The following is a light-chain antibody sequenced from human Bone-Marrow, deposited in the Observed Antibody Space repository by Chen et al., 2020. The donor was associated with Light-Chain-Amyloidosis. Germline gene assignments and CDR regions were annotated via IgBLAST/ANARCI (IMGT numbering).Light chain of an antibody. CDR2: KSN. V-gene: IGLV1-47*01. J-gene: IGLJ1*01. CDR1: SSNIGSNY. Sequence: QSVLTQPPSASGTPGQRVTISCSGSSSNIGSNYVIWYQQLPGTAPKLLLYKSNERPSGVPERVSGSKSGSSASLAISGLRSEDEADYYCATWDDSLSGWVFGTGTKVIVL. CDR3: ATWDDSLSGWV.